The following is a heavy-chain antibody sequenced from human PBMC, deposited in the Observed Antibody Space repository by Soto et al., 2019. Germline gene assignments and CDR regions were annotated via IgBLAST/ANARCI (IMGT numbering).Heavy chain of an antibody. D-gene: IGHD3-16*01. Sequence: PGESLKISCKASGYSFPDYWIAWVRQTPGKGLEWMGIIYPGDSDTRYSPSFEGQVTMSADKSSSTAYLQWSSLKASDTAMYYCARRGSNGAYYYYGMDVWGQGTTVTVSS. CDR3: ARRGSNGAYYYYGMDV. J-gene: IGHJ6*02. V-gene: IGHV5-51*01. CDR1: GYSFPDYW. CDR2: IYPGDSDT.